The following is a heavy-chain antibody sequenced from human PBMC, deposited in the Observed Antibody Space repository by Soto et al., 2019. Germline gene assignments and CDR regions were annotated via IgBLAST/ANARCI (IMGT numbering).Heavy chain of an antibody. CDR2: IWYDGSNK. D-gene: IGHD5-18*01. V-gene: IGHV3-33*01. Sequence: QVQLVESGGGVVQPGRSLRLSCAASGFTFSSYGMHWVRQAPGKGLEWVAVIWYDGSNKYYADSVKGRFTISRDNSKNTLYLKMNSLRAEDTAVYYCARDRSATLWLNNWYFDLWGRGTLVTVSS. CDR1: GFTFSSYG. J-gene: IGHJ2*01. CDR3: ARDRSATLWLNNWYFDL.